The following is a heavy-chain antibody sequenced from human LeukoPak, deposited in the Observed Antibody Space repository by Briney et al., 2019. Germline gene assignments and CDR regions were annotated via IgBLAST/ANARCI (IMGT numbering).Heavy chain of an antibody. D-gene: IGHD1-26*01. Sequence: GGSLLLSCAASGGPFISNGMSWGRQARGKGREGVSGISASGGSTYYADSVKGRFTISRDNAKNTLYLQMNSLRVDDTAVYYCAKDFPVRAMGATRQFGSWGQGTLVTVSS. CDR3: AKDFPVRAMGATRQFGS. V-gene: IGHV3-23*01. CDR1: GGPFISNG. CDR2: ISASGGST. J-gene: IGHJ4*02.